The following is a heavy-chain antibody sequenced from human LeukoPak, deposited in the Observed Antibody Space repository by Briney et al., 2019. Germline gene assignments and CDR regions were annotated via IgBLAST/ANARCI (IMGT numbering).Heavy chain of an antibody. V-gene: IGHV3-7*04. Sequence: QSGGSLRLSCVASGFTFSTYWMSWVRLVPGKGQEWVANINEDGSEEYYVDSVKGRFTISRDTAKSSLYLQMNNLRADDTAVYYCARAGGQGTVDYWGQGTLLIVSS. J-gene: IGHJ4*02. CDR2: INEDGSEE. CDR3: ARAGGQGTVDY. CDR1: GFTFSTYW.